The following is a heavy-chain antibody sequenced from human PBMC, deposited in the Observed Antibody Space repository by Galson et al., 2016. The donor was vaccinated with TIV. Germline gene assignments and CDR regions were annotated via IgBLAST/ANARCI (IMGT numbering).Heavy chain of an antibody. J-gene: IGHJ6*02. CDR1: GYTFTSHH. CDR2: ISGYNENT. V-gene: IGHV1-18*01. D-gene: IGHD2-15*01. CDR3: AKDPTSSPRVISHYSYYGMDV. Sequence: SVKVSCKASGYTFTSHHITWVRQATGQGFEWMGWISGYNENTYYGQKFQDRVTMTKDTSTSTAYLEMKRLTSDDTAVYYCAKDPTSSPRVISHYSYYGMDVWGQGTTVIVS.